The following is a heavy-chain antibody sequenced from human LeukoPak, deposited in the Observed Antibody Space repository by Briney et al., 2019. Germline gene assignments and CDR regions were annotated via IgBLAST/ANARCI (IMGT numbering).Heavy chain of an antibody. Sequence: PGGSLRLSCAASGFTFSSYDMHWVRQATGKGLEWVSAIGTAGDTYYPGSVKGRFTISRENAKNSLYLQMNSLRAGDTAVYYCARAAWRGYFFDYWGQGTLVTVSS. CDR3: ARAAWRGYFFDY. CDR2: IGTAGDT. J-gene: IGHJ4*02. D-gene: IGHD2/OR15-2a*01. CDR1: GFTFSSYD. V-gene: IGHV3-13*01.